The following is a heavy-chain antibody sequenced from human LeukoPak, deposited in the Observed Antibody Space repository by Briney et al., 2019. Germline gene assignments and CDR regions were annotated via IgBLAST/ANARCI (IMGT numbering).Heavy chain of an antibody. V-gene: IGHV3-30*18. D-gene: IGHD2-2*01. Sequence: GGSLRLSCAASGFTFSSYGMHWVRQAPGKGLEWVAVISYDGSNKYYADSVKGRFTISRDNSKNTLYLQMNSLRAEDTALYYCSKNSMLSCLLFTIGHWGQGT. CDR1: GFTFSSYG. CDR2: ISYDGSNK. CDR3: SKNSMLSCLLFTIGH. J-gene: IGHJ4*01.